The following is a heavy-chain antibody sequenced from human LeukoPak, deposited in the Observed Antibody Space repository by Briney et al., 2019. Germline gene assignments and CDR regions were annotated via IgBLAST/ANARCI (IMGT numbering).Heavy chain of an antibody. CDR2: ISASGDTI. Sequence: GGSLRLSCAASGFTFSDYYMGWIRQAPGKGLQWVSYISASGDTIYYADSVKGRFTISRDNAKNSLYLQMNSLRAEDTAVYYCAGSSSWSEDFDYWGQGTLVTVSS. J-gene: IGHJ4*02. CDR3: AGSSSWSEDFDY. V-gene: IGHV3-11*04. CDR1: GFTFSDYY. D-gene: IGHD6-13*01.